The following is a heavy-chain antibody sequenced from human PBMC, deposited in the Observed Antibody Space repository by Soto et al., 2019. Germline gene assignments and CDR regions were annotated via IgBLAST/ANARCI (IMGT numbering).Heavy chain of an antibody. Sequence: QVQLVQSGAEVKKPGASVKVSCKGSGYTFTSYDINWVRQATGQGLEWMGRMNPNSGNTGYAQKFQGRVTMTRNTSISTAYMELSSLRSEDTAVYYCASNRIKLSSRENWFDPWGQGTLVTVSS. J-gene: IGHJ5*02. D-gene: IGHD6-13*01. CDR1: GYTFTSYD. CDR3: ASNRIKLSSRENWFDP. CDR2: MNPNSGNT. V-gene: IGHV1-8*01.